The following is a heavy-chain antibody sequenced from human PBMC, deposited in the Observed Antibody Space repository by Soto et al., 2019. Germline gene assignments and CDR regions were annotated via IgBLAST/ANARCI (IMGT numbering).Heavy chain of an antibody. J-gene: IGHJ5*02. Sequence: QVQLVQSGAEVKKPGASVKVSCKASGYTFTSYDIIWVRQATGQGLEWMGWMNPSTGNTDSAEKFQGRLTMTRNTAISTVYMGLSSLSLEDTSVYYCARGRIIVAGGFDPWGQGTLVTVSS. CDR3: ARGRIIVAGGFDP. CDR2: MNPSTGNT. D-gene: IGHD6-19*01. V-gene: IGHV1-8*01. CDR1: GYTFTSYD.